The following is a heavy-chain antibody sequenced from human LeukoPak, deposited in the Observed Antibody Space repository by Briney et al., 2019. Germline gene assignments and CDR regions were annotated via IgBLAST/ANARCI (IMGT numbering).Heavy chain of an antibody. CDR1: GGSISSYY. Sequence: PSETLSLTCTVSGGSISSYYWSWIRQPAGKGLEWIGRIYTSGSTNYNPSLKSRVTISVDTSKNQFSLKLNSVTAADTAVYYCASSYGSGSYYPHFDYWGQGTLVTVSS. V-gene: IGHV4-4*07. CDR2: IYTSGST. D-gene: IGHD3-10*01. CDR3: ASSYGSGSYYPHFDY. J-gene: IGHJ4*02.